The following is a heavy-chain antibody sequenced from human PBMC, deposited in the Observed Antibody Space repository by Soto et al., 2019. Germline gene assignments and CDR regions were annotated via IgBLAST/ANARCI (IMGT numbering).Heavy chain of an antibody. Sequence: ASVKVSCKASGYTFTSYDINWVRQATGQGLEWMGWMNPNSGNTGCAQKFQGRVTMTRNTSISTAYMELSSLRSEDTAVYYCARGLGPTVTHGWFDPWGQGTLVTVSS. CDR2: MNPNSGNT. V-gene: IGHV1-8*01. CDR1: GYTFTSYD. CDR3: ARGLGPTVTHGWFDP. J-gene: IGHJ5*02. D-gene: IGHD4-17*01.